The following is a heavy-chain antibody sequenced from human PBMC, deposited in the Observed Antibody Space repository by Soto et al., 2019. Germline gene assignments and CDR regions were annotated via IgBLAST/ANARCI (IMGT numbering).Heavy chain of an antibody. CDR3: ARERWTRGQYYYGSGSSLKLDY. Sequence: QVQLQQWGAGLLKPSETLSLTCAVYGGSFSGYYWCWIRQPPGKGLEWIGEINNSGSTNYNPSLKLRVTISLDTSKNHFSQQLSSVTAADTAVYYCARERWTRGQYYYGSGSSLKLDYWGQGTLVTVSS. J-gene: IGHJ4*02. D-gene: IGHD3-10*01. CDR2: INNSGST. V-gene: IGHV4-34*01. CDR1: GGSFSGYY.